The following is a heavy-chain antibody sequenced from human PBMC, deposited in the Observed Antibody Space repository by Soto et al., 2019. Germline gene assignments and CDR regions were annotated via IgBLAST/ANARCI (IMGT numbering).Heavy chain of an antibody. CDR3: AKTAPHHFDSSGYYYLGWFDP. D-gene: IGHD3-22*01. CDR1: GGSISNSNYY. CDR2: MYYGGRT. V-gene: IGHV4-39*02. Sequence: SETLSLTCSGSGGSISNSNYYLGWIRQPPGKGLEWIGCMYYGGRTYYNPSLESRVTISVDTSKNHFSLRLASVTAADTAVYYCAKTAPHHFDSSGYYYLGWFDPWGQGTRVTVSS. J-gene: IGHJ5*02.